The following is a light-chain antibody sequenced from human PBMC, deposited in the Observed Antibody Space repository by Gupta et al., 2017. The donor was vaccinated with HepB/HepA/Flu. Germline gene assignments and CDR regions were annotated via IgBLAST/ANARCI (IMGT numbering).Light chain of an antibody. CDR1: QSVSSN. CDR3: QQYNNWPGT. CDR2: GAS. Sequence: EIVITHSPATLSVSPGERATLSCRASQSVSSNLAWYQQKPGQAPRLLIYGASNRATGIPARFSGSGSGTEFTLTISSLQSEDFAVYYCQQYNNWPGTFGQGTKVEIK. V-gene: IGKV3-15*01. J-gene: IGKJ1*01.